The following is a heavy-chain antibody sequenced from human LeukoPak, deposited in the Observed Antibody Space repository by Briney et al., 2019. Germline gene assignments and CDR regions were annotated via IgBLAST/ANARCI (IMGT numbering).Heavy chain of an antibody. Sequence: PSETLSLTCTVSDGSISTYYWSWIRQPPGKGLEWIGYIYYSGSTNYNPSLKSRVTISVDTSKNQFSLKLSSVTAADTAVYYCARGTVVSDYWGQGTLVTVSS. CDR1: DGSISTYY. D-gene: IGHD4-23*01. V-gene: IGHV4-59*01. CDR3: ARGTVVSDY. CDR2: IYYSGST. J-gene: IGHJ4*02.